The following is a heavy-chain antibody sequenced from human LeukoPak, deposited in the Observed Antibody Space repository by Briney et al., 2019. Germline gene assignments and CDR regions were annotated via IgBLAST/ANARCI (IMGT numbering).Heavy chain of an antibody. J-gene: IGHJ4*02. CDR3: ARGAALDGYNPLYHFDY. Sequence: GGSPRLSCAASGFTFSSYWMHWVRQAPGKGLVWVSRINSDGSSTTYADSVKGRFTISRDNAMYLQMNSLRAEDTAVYYCARGAALDGYNPLYHFDYWGQGTLVTVSS. CDR1: GFTFSSYW. CDR2: INSDGSST. D-gene: IGHD5-24*01. V-gene: IGHV3-74*01.